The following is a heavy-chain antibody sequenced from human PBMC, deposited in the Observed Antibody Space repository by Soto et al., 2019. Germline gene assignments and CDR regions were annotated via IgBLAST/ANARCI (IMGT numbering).Heavy chain of an antibody. J-gene: IGHJ6*02. Sequence: SLRLSCTTSGVTFGDYAMSWSRQAPWKGLEWVGVVRSKAYGGTTDYAASVKGRFTISRDDSKSIAYLQMNSLKSEDTGVYYCTKYTYTSRYAYYGMDVWGHGTTVTVSS. CDR1: GVTFGDYA. CDR2: VRSKAYGGTT. CDR3: TKYTYTSRYAYYGMDV. V-gene: IGHV3-49*03. D-gene: IGHD6-13*01.